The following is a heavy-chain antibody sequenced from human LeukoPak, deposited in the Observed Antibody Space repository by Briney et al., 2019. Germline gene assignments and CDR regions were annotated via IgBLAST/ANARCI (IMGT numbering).Heavy chain of an antibody. CDR1: GYTFTGYY. J-gene: IGHJ4*02. Sequence: ASVKVSCKASGYTFTGYYMHWVRQAPGQGLEWMGWINPNSGGTNYAQKFQGRVTMTRDTSISTAYMELSRLRSDDTAVYYCASSLPHYYDSSGSPGSFGYWGQGTLVTVSX. V-gene: IGHV1-2*02. CDR3: ASSLPHYYDSSGSPGSFGY. CDR2: INPNSGGT. D-gene: IGHD3-22*01.